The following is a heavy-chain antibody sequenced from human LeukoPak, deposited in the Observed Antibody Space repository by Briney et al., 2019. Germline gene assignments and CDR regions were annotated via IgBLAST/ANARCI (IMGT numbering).Heavy chain of an antibody. CDR2: IYPRDSDT. J-gene: IGHJ2*01. CDR1: EYIFTNYW. V-gene: IGHV5-51*01. Sequence: GESLEISCKGSEYIFTNYWIGWVRQLPGKGLEWMGIIYPRDSDTRYSPSFQGHVTISADKSINTAYLQWSSLKASDTAIYYCARRPRRDWFFDLWGRGTLVTVSS. CDR3: ARRPRRDWFFDL.